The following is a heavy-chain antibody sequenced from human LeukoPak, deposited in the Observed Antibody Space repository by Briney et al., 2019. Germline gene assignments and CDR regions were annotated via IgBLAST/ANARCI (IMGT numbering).Heavy chain of an antibody. Sequence: ASVRVSCKASGYTFTSYYMHWVRQAPGQGLEWTGIINPSGGSTNYAQKFQGRVTMTRDTSTSTVYMELSSLRPEDTAVYYCARDDNSGYFYGAGGYWGQGTLVTVSS. D-gene: IGHD3-22*01. CDR1: GYTFTSYY. CDR2: INPSGGST. J-gene: IGHJ4*02. V-gene: IGHV1-46*01. CDR3: ARDDNSGYFYGAGGY.